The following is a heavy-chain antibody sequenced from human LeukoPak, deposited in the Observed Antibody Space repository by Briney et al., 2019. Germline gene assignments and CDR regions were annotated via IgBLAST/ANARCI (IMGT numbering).Heavy chain of an antibody. CDR3: ARVDYGGNSGIDP. J-gene: IGHJ5*02. D-gene: IGHD4-23*01. CDR2: IYYSGST. Sequence: PSQTLSLTCTVSGDSISSGDYYWSWIRQPPGKGLEWIGYIYYSGSTYYNPSLKSRVTISVDTSKNQFSLKLSSVTAADTAVYYCARVDYGGNSGIDPWGQGTLVTVSS. CDR1: GDSISSGDYY. V-gene: IGHV4-30-4*08.